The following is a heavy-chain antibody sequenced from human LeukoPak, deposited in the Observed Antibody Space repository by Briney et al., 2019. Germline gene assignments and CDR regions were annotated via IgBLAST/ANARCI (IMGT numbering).Heavy chain of an antibody. Sequence: SETLSLTCTVSGGSIGSYYWGWIRQPPGKGLEWIGYIYYSGGTNYNPSLKSRVTISVDTSKNQFSLKLSSVTAADTAVYYCARRPLYYYAAFDIWGQGTMVTVSS. D-gene: IGHD3-10*01. CDR2: IYYSGGT. V-gene: IGHV4-59*08. CDR3: ARRPLYYYAAFDI. CDR1: GGSIGSYY. J-gene: IGHJ3*02.